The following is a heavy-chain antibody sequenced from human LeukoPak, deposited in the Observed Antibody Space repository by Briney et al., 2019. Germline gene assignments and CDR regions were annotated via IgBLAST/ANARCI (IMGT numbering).Heavy chain of an antibody. Sequence: GGSLRLSCAASGFTVSSNYMSWVRQAPGKGLEWVSLIYSGGSTYYADSVKGRFTISRDDSKNTLYLQMNSLRAEDTAVYYCARYFYDSSGYSYYFDYWGQGTPVTVSS. V-gene: IGHV3-66*01. CDR1: GFTVSSNY. D-gene: IGHD3-22*01. CDR2: IYSGGST. J-gene: IGHJ4*02. CDR3: ARYFYDSSGYSYYFDY.